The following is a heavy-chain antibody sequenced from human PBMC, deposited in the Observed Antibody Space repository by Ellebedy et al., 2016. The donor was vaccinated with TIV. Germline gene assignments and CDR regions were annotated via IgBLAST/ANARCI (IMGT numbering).Heavy chain of an antibody. CDR1: GFTFSNYW. CDR3: ARDPASRPSSAYYPPDG. CDR2: IKEDGSEK. D-gene: IGHD3-22*01. J-gene: IGHJ4*02. Sequence: GGSLRLXXVVSGFTFSNYWMSWVRQAPGKGLEWVANIKEDGSEKYYVDSVKGRFTISRDNAKNSLYLQMNTLRAEDTAVYYCARDPASRPSSAYYPPDGWGQGTLVTVSS. V-gene: IGHV3-7*01.